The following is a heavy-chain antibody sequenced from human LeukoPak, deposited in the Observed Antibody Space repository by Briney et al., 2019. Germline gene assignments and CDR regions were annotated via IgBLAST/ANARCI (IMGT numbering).Heavy chain of an antibody. D-gene: IGHD3-10*01. Sequence: ASVKVSCKTSGYTFSSYDINWVRQVTGHGLEWMGWVNPNSAFTGYAQKFHGRVTFTKNTSINTAYMELSSLTSDDTAVYYCARGDRVRGGGTPDYWGQGTLVTVPS. V-gene: IGHV1-8*03. CDR1: GYTFSSYD. CDR3: ARGDRVRGGGTPDY. CDR2: VNPNSAFT. J-gene: IGHJ4*02.